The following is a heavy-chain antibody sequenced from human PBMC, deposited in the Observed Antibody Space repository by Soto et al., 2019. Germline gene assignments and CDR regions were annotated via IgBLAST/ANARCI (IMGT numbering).Heavy chain of an antibody. Sequence: SVKVSCKASGGTFSSYAISWVRQAPGQGLEWMGGIIPIFGTANYAQKFQGRVTITADESTSTAYMELSSLRSEDTAVYYCARGSSGPIAAAGNYYYYGMDVWGQGTKVTVSS. V-gene: IGHV1-69*13. CDR1: GGTFSSYA. D-gene: IGHD6-13*01. J-gene: IGHJ6*02. CDR2: IIPIFGTA. CDR3: ARGSSGPIAAAGNYYYYGMDV.